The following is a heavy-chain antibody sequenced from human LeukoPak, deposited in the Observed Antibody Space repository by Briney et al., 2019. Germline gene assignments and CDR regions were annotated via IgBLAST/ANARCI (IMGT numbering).Heavy chain of an antibody. V-gene: IGHV3-43D*03. D-gene: IGHD6-13*01. Sequence: GGSLGLSCAASGFTFDDYAMHWVRQAPGRGLEWVSLISWDGGSTYYADSVKGRFTISRDNSKNSLYLQMNSLRAEDTAVYYCARDLMGIAYRGAFYYWGQGTLVTVSS. CDR3: ARDLMGIAYRGAFYY. CDR1: GFTFDDYA. CDR2: ISWDGGST. J-gene: IGHJ4*02.